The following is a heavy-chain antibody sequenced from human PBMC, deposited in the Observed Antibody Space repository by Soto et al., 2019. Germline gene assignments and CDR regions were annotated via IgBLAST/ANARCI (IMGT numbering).Heavy chain of an antibody. V-gene: IGHV3-11*01. Sequence: QVQLVESGGGLVKPGGSLRLSCAASGFTFSDYYMSWIRQAPGKGLEWVSYISSSGSTIYYADSVKGRFTISRDNDKNSLYLKMNSLRAEDTAVYYCARTMVRGVMTLQHYYYMDVLGKGTTVTVSS. CDR1: GFTFSDYY. CDR2: ISSSGSTI. CDR3: ARTMVRGVMTLQHYYYMDV. D-gene: IGHD3-10*01. J-gene: IGHJ6*03.